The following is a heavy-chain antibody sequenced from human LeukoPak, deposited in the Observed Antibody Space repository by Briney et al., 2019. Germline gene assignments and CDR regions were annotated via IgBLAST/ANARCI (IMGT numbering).Heavy chain of an antibody. CDR3: ARDPTMIGLGDAFDI. V-gene: IGHV4-59*01. D-gene: IGHD3-22*01. CDR2: IYYSGST. Sequence: PSETLSLTCTVSGGSISSYYWSWIRQPPGKGLEWIGYIYYSGSTNYNPSLKSRVTISVDTSKNQFSLKLSSVTAADTAVYYCARDPTMIGLGDAFDIWGQGTTVTVSS. J-gene: IGHJ3*02. CDR1: GGSISSYY.